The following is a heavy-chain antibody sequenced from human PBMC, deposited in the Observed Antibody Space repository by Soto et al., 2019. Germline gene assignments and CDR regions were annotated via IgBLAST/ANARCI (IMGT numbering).Heavy chain of an antibody. Sequence: QLVESGGGLFQPGGSLRLSCEPSGFTFSGYWMSGVRQAPGKGLGWVADIKHDGSVQYYVDSVKGRFTISRDNAKKLLYLQMNGLRAEDTALYYCARATYSNAWYRFDLWGQGTLVTVSS. CDR1: GFTFSGYW. CDR3: ARATYSNAWYRFDL. D-gene: IGHD4-4*01. CDR2: IKHDGSVQ. J-gene: IGHJ4*02. V-gene: IGHV3-7*03.